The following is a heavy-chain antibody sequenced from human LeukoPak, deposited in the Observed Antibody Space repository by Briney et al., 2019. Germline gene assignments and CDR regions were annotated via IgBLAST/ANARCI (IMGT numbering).Heavy chain of an antibody. CDR3: AKRAVVIRVILVGFHKEAYYFDS. D-gene: IGHD2-21*01. Sequence: GRSLRLSCAVSGIILSNYGMTWVRQAPGEGLEWVAGISDSGGSTNYADSGKGRFTISRDNPKNTLYLQMNSMRAEDTAVYLCAKRAVVIRVILVGFHKEAYYFDSWGQGALVTVSS. CDR1: GIILSNYG. CDR2: ISDSGGST. J-gene: IGHJ4*02. V-gene: IGHV3-23*01.